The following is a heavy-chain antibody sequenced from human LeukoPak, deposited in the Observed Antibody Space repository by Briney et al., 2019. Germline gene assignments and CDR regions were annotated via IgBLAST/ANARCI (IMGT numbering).Heavy chain of an antibody. CDR3: AKARPAAEVDN. J-gene: IGHJ4*02. Sequence: PGGSLRLSCAATGFTFSSYSMHWVRQAPGKGLEWFSVINTGGEITYYADSVKGRFTISRDNSKSTLYLQMNSLRVDDTAVYYCAKARPAAEVDNWGQGTLVTVSS. CDR2: INTGGEIT. D-gene: IGHD2-2*01. V-gene: IGHV3-23*01. CDR1: GFTFSSYS.